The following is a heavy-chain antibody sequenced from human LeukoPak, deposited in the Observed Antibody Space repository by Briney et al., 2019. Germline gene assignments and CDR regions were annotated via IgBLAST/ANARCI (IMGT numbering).Heavy chain of an antibody. V-gene: IGHV1-2*02. CDR3: VRDLTGGSGD. Sequence: GASVKVSCKASGYTFTDYYMHWVRQAPGQTFEWLAWINPKSGDTHYTQEFQGRVTVTTDTSITSVYMELSGLQSDDTAVYYCVRDLTGGSGDWGQGTLVTVSS. CDR1: GYTFTDYY. J-gene: IGHJ4*02. D-gene: IGHD6-19*01. CDR2: INPKSGDT.